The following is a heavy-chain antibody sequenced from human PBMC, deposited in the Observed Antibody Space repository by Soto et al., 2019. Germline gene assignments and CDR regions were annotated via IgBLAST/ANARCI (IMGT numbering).Heavy chain of an antibody. CDR1: GGSVSGDKNY. J-gene: IGHJ3*01. V-gene: IGHV4-61*01. CDR3: ATSPRFAFDF. Sequence: QVQLQESGPGLVKPSETLSLTCSVSGGSVSGDKNYWSWIRQSPGKGLEWIGFISYSGATIYNPSLKRRLTIAGDRSKNQFSLRLSSVTASDTALYYCATSPRFAFDFWGQGTTVIVSS. CDR2: ISYSGAT. D-gene: IGHD3-16*01.